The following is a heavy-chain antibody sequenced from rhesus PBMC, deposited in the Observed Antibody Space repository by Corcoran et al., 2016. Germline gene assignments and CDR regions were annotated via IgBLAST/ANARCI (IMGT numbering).Heavy chain of an antibody. CDR3: LRGPYTSPFDY. CDR1: GVSFSIYW. D-gene: IGHD6-13*01. J-gene: IGHJ4*01. V-gene: IGHV4-80*01. CDR2: CSGKSESP. Sequence: QVQLQESGPGLVKPSETLSLTCAVSGVSFSIYWWTRIRQPPGKGLEWIGDCSGKSESPNYNPSLKSRVTISKDASKNQFSLRLTSVTAADTAVYYCLRGPYTSPFDYWGQGVLVTVSS.